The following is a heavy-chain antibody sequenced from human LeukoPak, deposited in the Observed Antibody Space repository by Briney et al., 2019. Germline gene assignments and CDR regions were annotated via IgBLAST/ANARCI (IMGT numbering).Heavy chain of an antibody. CDR3: ARLTMIVVVIRGDAFDI. CDR2: IKQDGSEK. D-gene: IGHD3-22*01. V-gene: IGHV3-7*01. J-gene: IGHJ3*02. Sequence: RLSCAXSGFXLSSXWMSWVRQAPGKGLEWVANIKQDGSEKYYVDSVKGRFTISRDNAKNSLYLQMNSLRAEDTAVYYCARLTMIVVVIRGDAFDIWGQGTMVTVSS. CDR1: GFXLSSXW.